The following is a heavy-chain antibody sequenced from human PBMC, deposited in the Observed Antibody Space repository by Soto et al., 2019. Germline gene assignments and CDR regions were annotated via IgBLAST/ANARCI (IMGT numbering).Heavy chain of an antibody. Sequence: SSVKGYCKSSGRGLSVYPVGWGRQAHGQGLEWMGRIIPMFGTEKYAQKFQGRVKITADESTSTAYMELSSLRSEDTAVYYCARDAGFYYHSSKAYSPHWRNRTLVPVSP. D-gene: IGHD3-22*01. V-gene: IGHV1-69*01. CDR2: IIPMFGTE. J-gene: IGHJ1*01. CDR3: ARDAGFYYHSSKAYSPH. CDR1: GRGLSVYP.